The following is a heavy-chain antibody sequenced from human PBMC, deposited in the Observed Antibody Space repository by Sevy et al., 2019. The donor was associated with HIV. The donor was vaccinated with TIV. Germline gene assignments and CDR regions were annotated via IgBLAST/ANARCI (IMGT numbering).Heavy chain of an antibody. V-gene: IGHV3-30-3*01. Sequence: GGSLRLSCAASGFTFSSYAMHWVRQAPGKGLEWVAVISYDGSNKYYADSVKGRFTISRDNSKNTLHLQMNSLRAEDTAVYYCATNFYDSSGYYPRFDYWGQGTLVTVSS. CDR2: ISYDGSNK. CDR1: GFTFSSYA. J-gene: IGHJ4*02. D-gene: IGHD3-22*01. CDR3: ATNFYDSSGYYPRFDY.